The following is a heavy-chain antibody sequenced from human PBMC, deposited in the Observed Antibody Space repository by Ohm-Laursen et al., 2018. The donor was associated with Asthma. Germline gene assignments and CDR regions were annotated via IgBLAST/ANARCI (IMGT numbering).Heavy chain of an antibody. Sequence: GSLRLSCSASGFTVSNTYMSWVRQAPGKGLEWVSIIYSDGSTYYADSVKGRFTVSRDTSKNTLFLQMNSLRADDTAVYYCTKDRYCSSARCPTDYWGQGTLVTVSS. CDR3: TKDRYCSSARCPTDY. V-gene: IGHV3-53*05. CDR1: GFTVSNTY. D-gene: IGHD2-2*01. CDR2: IYSDGST. J-gene: IGHJ4*02.